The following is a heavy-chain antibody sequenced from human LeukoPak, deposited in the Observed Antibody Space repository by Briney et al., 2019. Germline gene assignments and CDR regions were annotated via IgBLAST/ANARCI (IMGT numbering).Heavy chain of an antibody. CDR3: ASTEAAVDAFDI. CDR2: IYHSGST. V-gene: IGHV4-38-2*02. D-gene: IGHD4-11*01. J-gene: IGHJ3*02. Sequence: PSETLSLTCTVSGYSISSGYYWGWIRQPPGKRMEWIGSIYHSGSTYYNPSLKSRVTISVDTSKHQFSLKLSSVTAADTAVYYCASTEAAVDAFDIWGQGTMVTVSS. CDR1: GYSISSGYY.